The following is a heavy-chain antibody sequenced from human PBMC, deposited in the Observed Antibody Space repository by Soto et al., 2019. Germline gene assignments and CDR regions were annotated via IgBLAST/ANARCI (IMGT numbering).Heavy chain of an antibody. CDR3: ARWGEAEAGTRQIDYYYYGMEV. D-gene: IGHD6-13*01. Sequence: ASVKVSCKASGYTFTGYYMHWVRQAPGQGLEWMGWINPNSGGTNYAQKFQGWVTMTRDTSISTAYMELSRLRSDDTAVYYCARWGEAEAGTRQIDYYYYGMEVWGQGTTVTVSS. V-gene: IGHV1-2*04. J-gene: IGHJ6*02. CDR2: INPNSGGT. CDR1: GYTFTGYY.